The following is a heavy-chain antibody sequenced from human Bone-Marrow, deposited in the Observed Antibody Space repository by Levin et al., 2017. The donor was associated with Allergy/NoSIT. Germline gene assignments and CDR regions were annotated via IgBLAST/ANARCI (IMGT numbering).Heavy chain of an antibody. V-gene: IGHV1-24*01. CDR3: ATARYFDWLLNPIFDY. CDR2: FDPEDGET. D-gene: IGHD3-9*01. J-gene: IGHJ4*02. CDR1: GYTLTELS. Sequence: ASVKVSCKVSGYTLTELSMHWVRQAPGKGLEWMGGFDPEDGETIYAQKFQGRVTMTEDTSTDTAYMELSSLRSEDTAVYYCATARYFDWLLNPIFDYWGQGTLVTVSS.